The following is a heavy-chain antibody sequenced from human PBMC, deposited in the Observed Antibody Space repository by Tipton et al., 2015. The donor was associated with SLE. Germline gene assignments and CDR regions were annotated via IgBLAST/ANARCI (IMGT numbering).Heavy chain of an antibody. CDR1: GFSFTHYA. CDR3: AKGDGSGSYGSYSDH. D-gene: IGHD3-10*01. J-gene: IGHJ4*02. Sequence: SLRLSCTATGFSFTHYAMTWVRQAPGKGLEWVSTIDSGDRTYYTDSVKGRFTISRDNSKNTVYLQMYSLRVEDSAICFCAKGDGSGSYGSYSDHWGQGTLVTVSS. V-gene: IGHV3-23*01. CDR2: IDSGDRT.